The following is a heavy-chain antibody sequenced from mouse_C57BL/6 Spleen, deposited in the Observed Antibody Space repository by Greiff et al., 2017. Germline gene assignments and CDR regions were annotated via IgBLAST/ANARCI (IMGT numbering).Heavy chain of an antibody. CDR1: GFNINDYY. CDR3: ARSGDGSSPYFDY. Sequence: VQLKESGAELVKPGASVKLSCTASGFNINDYYMHWVKQRTEQGLEWIGRIDPEDGETKYAPKFQGKATITADTSSNTAYLQLSSLTSEDSAVYYCARSGDGSSPYFDYWGQGTTLTVS. V-gene: IGHV14-2*01. J-gene: IGHJ2*01. D-gene: IGHD1-1*01. CDR2: IDPEDGET.